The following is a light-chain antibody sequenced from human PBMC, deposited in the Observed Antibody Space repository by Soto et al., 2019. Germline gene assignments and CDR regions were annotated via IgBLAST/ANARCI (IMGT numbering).Light chain of an antibody. J-gene: IGLJ1*01. CDR1: SSDIGNFRL. Sequence: QSALAQPASVSGSPGQSITISCTGTSSDIGNFRLVSWYQQHPGKVPKLVMFEVSKRPSWVSNRLSGSRSGNTASLTISGLQTEDQADSSCCSYADSNTYVFGAGTKVTV. CDR3: CSYADSNTYV. V-gene: IGLV2-23*02. CDR2: EVS.